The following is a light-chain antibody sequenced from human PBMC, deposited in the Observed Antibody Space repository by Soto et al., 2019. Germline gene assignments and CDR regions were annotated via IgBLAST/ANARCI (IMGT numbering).Light chain of an antibody. J-gene: IGLJ2*01. CDR1: ELGDKY. CDR3: QAWDDSSVV. Sequence: SYELTQSPSVSVSPGQTASITCSGDELGDKYACWYQQKPGQSPVLVIYQGNKRPSGIPERFSGSNSGNTATLTISGTQAMDEADYYCQAWDDSSVVFGGGTKVTVL. V-gene: IGLV3-1*01. CDR2: QGN.